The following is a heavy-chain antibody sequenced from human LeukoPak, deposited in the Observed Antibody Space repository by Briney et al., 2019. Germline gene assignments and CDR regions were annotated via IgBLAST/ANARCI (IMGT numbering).Heavy chain of an antibody. CDR3: ARVYFDWLSDSTHDAFDI. Sequence: PGRSLRLSCAASGLTFNSYGMHWVRQTPGKGLEWVAVISSGGSDEHYAESVKGRFTISRDNSQNTLYLQMNSLRVEDTAVYYCARVYFDWLSDSTHDAFDIWGQGTMVTVSS. CDR2: ISSGGSDE. D-gene: IGHD3-9*01. J-gene: IGHJ3*02. CDR1: GLTFNSYG. V-gene: IGHV3-30*03.